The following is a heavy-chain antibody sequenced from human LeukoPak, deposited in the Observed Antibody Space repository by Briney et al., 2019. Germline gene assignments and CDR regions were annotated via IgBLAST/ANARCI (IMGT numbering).Heavy chain of an antibody. CDR3: AKVPGAPYYFDY. J-gene: IGHJ4*02. Sequence: PGGSLRLSCATSGFTFSSYAMSWVRQAPGKGLEWVSTISGSGGSTCYADSVKGRFTISRDNSKNTLYLQMNSLRAEDTAVYYCAKVPGAPYYFDYWGQGTLVTVPS. CDR2: ISGSGGST. V-gene: IGHV3-23*01. D-gene: IGHD1-26*01. CDR1: GFTFSSYA.